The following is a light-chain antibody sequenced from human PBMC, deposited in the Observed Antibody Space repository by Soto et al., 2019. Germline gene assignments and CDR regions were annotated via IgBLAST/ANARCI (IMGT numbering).Light chain of an antibody. CDR2: DVN. CDR1: SSDVGGYSY. J-gene: IGLJ2*01. Sequence: QSALTQPRSVSGSPGQSVTISCTGTSSDVGGYSYVSWYQQHPGKAPKLMIYDVNKRPSGVPDRFSGSKSDNTASLTISGLQAEDEADYYCCSYAGNYTVVFGGGTKVTVL. V-gene: IGLV2-11*01. CDR3: CSYAGNYTVV.